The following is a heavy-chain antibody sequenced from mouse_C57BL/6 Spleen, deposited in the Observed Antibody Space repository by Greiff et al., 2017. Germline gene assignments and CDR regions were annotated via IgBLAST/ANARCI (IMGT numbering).Heavy chain of an antibody. CDR3: ARKSLYYGNYVEAWFAY. D-gene: IGHD2-1*01. J-gene: IGHJ3*01. V-gene: IGHV5-4*03. Sequence: EVMLVESGGGLVKPGGSLKLSCAASGFTFSSYAMSWVRQTPEKRLEWVATISDGGSYTYYPDNVKGRFTISRDNAKNNLYLQMSHLKSEDTAMYYCARKSLYYGNYVEAWFAYWGQGTLVTVSA. CDR2: ISDGGSYT. CDR1: GFTFSSYA.